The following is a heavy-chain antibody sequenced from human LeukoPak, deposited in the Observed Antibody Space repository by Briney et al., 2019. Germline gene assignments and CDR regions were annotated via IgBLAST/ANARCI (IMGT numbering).Heavy chain of an antibody. CDR3: TRVGVGGY. CDR1: GFTFTTFW. Sequence: GGSLRLSCAASGFTFTTFWMTWVRQAPGKGLEWVANISPDGSDKYYVDSVKGRFTISRDNAKDSLFLQMNSLRADDTAMYFCTRVGVGGYWGQGTLVTVSS. D-gene: IGHD3-16*01. CDR2: ISPDGSDK. J-gene: IGHJ4*02. V-gene: IGHV3-7*01.